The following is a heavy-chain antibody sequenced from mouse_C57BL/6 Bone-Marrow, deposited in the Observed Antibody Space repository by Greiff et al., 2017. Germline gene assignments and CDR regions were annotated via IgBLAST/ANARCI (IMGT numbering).Heavy chain of an antibody. CDR2: IYPGGGYT. V-gene: IGHV1-63*01. CDR1: GYTFTNYW. D-gene: IGHD1-1*01. J-gene: IGHJ1*03. Sequence: QVQLQQSGAELVRPGTSVKMSCKASGYTFTNYWIGWAKQRPGHGLEWIGDIYPGGGYTNYNEKFKGKATLTADKSSSTAYMQFSSLTSEDSAIYYCARGDYGSSYYFDVWGTGTTVTVSS. CDR3: ARGDYGSSYYFDV.